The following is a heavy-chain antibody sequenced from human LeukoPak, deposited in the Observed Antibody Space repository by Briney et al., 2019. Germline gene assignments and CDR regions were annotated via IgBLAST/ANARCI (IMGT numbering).Heavy chain of an antibody. D-gene: IGHD4-11*01. Sequence: SETLSLTCTVSGGSISSSSYYWGWIRQPPGKGLEWIGSIYYSGSTYYNPSLKSRVTISVDTSKNQFSLKLSSVTAADTAVYYCARAREQYLGFDPWGQGTLVTVSS. CDR3: ARAREQYLGFDP. V-gene: IGHV4-39*07. CDR1: GGSISSSSYY. CDR2: IYYSGST. J-gene: IGHJ5*02.